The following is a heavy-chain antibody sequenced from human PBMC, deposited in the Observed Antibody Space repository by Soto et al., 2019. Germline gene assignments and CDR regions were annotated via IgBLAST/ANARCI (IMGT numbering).Heavy chain of an antibody. Sequence: QLQLQESGPGLVKPSETLSLTCTVSGGSISSSSYYWGWIRQPPGKGLEWIGSIYYSGSTYYNPSLKSRVTISVDTSKNQFPLKLSSVTAADTAVYYCASELIAVAGKYYSYYGMDVWGQGTTVTVSS. CDR1: GGSISSSSYY. J-gene: IGHJ6*02. CDR2: IYYSGST. CDR3: ASELIAVAGKYYSYYGMDV. D-gene: IGHD6-19*01. V-gene: IGHV4-39*01.